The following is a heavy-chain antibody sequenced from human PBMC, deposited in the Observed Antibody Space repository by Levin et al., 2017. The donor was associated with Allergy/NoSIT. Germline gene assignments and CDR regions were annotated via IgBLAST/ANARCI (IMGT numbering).Heavy chain of an antibody. V-gene: IGHV4-34*01. CDR2: IKHSGST. CDR3: AREEWELRRNWYFDL. D-gene: IGHD1-26*01. J-gene: IGHJ2*01. CDR1: GGSLSGSY. Sequence: SQTLSLTCAVYGGSLSGSYWNWIRQSPGKGPEWIGEIKHSGSTNYNPSLKSRITMSVDRSKNQFTLELNDVTAADTAVYYCAREEWELRRNWYFDLWGRGTLVTVSS.